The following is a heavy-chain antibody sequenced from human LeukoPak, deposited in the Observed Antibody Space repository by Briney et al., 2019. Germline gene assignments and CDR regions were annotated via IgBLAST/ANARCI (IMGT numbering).Heavy chain of an antibody. D-gene: IGHD4-11*01. Sequence: SQTLSLTCNVSGGSIDSAAWWNWVRQPPGKGLEWIGEIYHTGNANYDPSLKSRVTISVDKSKNQFSLTLSSVTAADTAVYFCARGRVSSSTWHSTYYYYFYMDVWGKGTTVTVSS. CDR3: ARGRVSSSTWHSTYYYYFYMDV. J-gene: IGHJ6*03. CDR1: GGSIDSAAW. V-gene: IGHV4/OR15-8*02. CDR2: IYHTGNA.